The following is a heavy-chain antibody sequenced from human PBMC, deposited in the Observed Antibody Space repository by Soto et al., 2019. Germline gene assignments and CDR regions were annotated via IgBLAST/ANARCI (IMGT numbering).Heavy chain of an antibody. CDR1: GFTVSSNY. J-gene: IGHJ6*02. Sequence: EVQLVETGGGLIQPGGSLRLSCAASGFTVSSNYMSWVRQAPGKGLEWVSVIYSGGSTYYADSVKGRFTISGDNSKNTLYLQMNSLRAEDTAVYYCAREGLRRSYYYGMDVWGQGTTVTVSS. V-gene: IGHV3-53*02. CDR3: AREGLRRSYYYGMDV. CDR2: IYSGGST. D-gene: IGHD3-16*01.